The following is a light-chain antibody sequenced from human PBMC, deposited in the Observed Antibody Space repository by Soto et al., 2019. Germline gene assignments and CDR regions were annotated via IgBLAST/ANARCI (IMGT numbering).Light chain of an antibody. V-gene: IGKV3-20*01. CDR3: QQYGSSPTWT. CDR1: QSVSSN. J-gene: IGKJ1*01. CDR2: GAS. Sequence: EIVMTQSPATLSVSPGERATLSCRASQSVSSNLAWYQQKPGQAPRLLIYGASTRASGIPDRFSGSGSGTDFTLTISRLEPEDSAVYYCQQYGSSPTWTFGQGTKVEIK.